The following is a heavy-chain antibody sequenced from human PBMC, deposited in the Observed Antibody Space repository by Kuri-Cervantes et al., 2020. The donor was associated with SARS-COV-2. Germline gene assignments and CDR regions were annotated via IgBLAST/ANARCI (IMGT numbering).Heavy chain of an antibody. J-gene: IGHJ5*02. D-gene: IGHD3-9*01. V-gene: IGHV1-3*02. Sequence: ASVKVSCKASGYTFTSYAMHWVRQAPGQRLEWMGWSNAGNGNTKYSQEFQGRVTITRDTSASTAYMELSSLRSEDMAVYYCARVDYDILTGLLSGPRWFDPWGQGTLVTVSS. CDR3: ARVDYDILTGLLSGPRWFDP. CDR1: GYTFTSYA. CDR2: SNAGNGNT.